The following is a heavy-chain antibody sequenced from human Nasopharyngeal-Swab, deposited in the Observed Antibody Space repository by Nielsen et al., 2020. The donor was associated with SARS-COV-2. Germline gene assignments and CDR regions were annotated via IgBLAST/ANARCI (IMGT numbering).Heavy chain of an antibody. CDR3: AKDGGLTTFPYYYYYGMDV. D-gene: IGHD4/OR15-4a*01. CDR1: GFTFSSYA. J-gene: IGHJ6*02. Sequence: GESLKISCAASGFTFSSYAMSWVRQAPGKGLEWVSAISGSGGSTYSADSVKGRFTISRDNSKNTLYLQMNSLSAEDTAVYYCAKDGGLTTFPYYYYYGMDVWGQGTTVTVSS. V-gene: IGHV3-23*01. CDR2: ISGSGGST.